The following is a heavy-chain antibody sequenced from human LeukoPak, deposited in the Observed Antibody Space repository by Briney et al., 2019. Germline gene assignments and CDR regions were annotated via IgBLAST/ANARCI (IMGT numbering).Heavy chain of an antibody. CDR3: ARGDDHHGSGSTHYFYYYMDV. CDR1: GGSFSGYY. CDR2: INDSGST. V-gene: IGHV4-34*01. J-gene: IGHJ6*03. Sequence: SESLSLTCAVYGGSFSGYYWSWIRQPPGKGLEWSGEINDSGSTKYNPSLKSRVTISVDTSKNQFPLTLSSVTAADTAVYSCARGDDHHGSGSTHYFYYYMDVWGKGTPVTVSS. D-gene: IGHD3-10*01.